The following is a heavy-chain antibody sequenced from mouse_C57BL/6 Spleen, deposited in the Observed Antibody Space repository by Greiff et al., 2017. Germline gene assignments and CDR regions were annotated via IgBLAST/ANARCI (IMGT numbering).Heavy chain of an antibody. CDR2: INPGSGGT. J-gene: IGHJ2*01. CDR3: ARNPFDY. Sequence: QVQLQQSGAELVRPGTSVKVSCKASGYAFTNYLIEWVKQRPGQGLEWIGVINPGSGGTNYNEKFKGKATLTADKSSSTAYMQLSSLTSGDSAVYFCARNPFDYWGQGTTLTVSS. V-gene: IGHV1-54*01. CDR1: GYAFTNYL.